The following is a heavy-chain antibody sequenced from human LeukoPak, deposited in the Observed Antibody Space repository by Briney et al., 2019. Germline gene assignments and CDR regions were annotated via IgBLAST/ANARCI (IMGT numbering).Heavy chain of an antibody. V-gene: IGHV4-4*09. CDR1: GTSITPYS. CDR3: ARHRAEMATITDDTFDM. Sequence: SETLSLTCSVSGTSITPYSWSWIRQPPGRRLEWIGYFYTSGNTHQNPSLKSRITMSIDASKNQFSLRLSSMTAADTAVYYCARHRAEMATITDDTFDMWGQGTMVTVSS. J-gene: IGHJ3*02. D-gene: IGHD5-24*01. CDR2: FYTSGNT.